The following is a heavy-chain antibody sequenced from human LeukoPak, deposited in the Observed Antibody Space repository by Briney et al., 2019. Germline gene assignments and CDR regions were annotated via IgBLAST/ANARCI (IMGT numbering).Heavy chain of an antibody. CDR3: STDAGYCNSTTCSYYFDY. V-gene: IGHV1-24*01. D-gene: IGHD3-9*01. J-gene: IGHJ4*02. CDR2: FDPENGEI. CDR1: GYTFTSYG. Sequence: ASVKVSCKASGYTFTSYGISWVRQAPGQGLEWMGGFDPENGEIIYAQKFQGRVTMTEDRSGDTAYMQLSSLRSEDTAVYYCSTDAGYCNSTTCSYYFDYWGQGTLVTVSS.